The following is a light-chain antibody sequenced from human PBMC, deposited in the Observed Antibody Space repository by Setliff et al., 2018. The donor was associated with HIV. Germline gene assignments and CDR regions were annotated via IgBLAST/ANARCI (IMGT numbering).Light chain of an antibody. CDR1: SSDVGGYNY. V-gene: IGLV2-14*03. CDR3: CSYAGSNTPFV. CDR2: GVS. J-gene: IGLJ1*01. Sequence: QSALTQPASVSASPGQSIAIACTGTSSDVGGYNYVSWYQQHPGKAPKLMIYGVSNRPSGVSNRFPGSKSGNTASLTISGLQAEDEADYYCCSYAGSNTPFVFGTGTKVTVL.